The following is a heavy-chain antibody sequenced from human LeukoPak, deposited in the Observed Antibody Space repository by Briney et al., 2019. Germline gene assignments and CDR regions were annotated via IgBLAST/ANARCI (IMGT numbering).Heavy chain of an antibody. V-gene: IGHV4-59*12. D-gene: IGHD2-15*01. CDR3: ARDAVQLLFGAFEI. J-gene: IGHJ3*02. Sequence: SETLSLTCTVSGGSISSYYWSWIRQPPGKGLEWIGYIYYSGSTNYNPSLKSRVTISVDTSKNQFSLKLSSVTAADTAVYYCARDAVQLLFGAFEIWGQGTMVTVSS. CDR1: GGSISSYY. CDR2: IYYSGST.